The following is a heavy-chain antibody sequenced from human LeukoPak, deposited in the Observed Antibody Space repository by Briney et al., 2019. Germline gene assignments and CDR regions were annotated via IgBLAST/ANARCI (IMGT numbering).Heavy chain of an antibody. CDR2: INHSGST. V-gene: IGHV4-34*01. CDR1: GGSFSGYY. J-gene: IGHJ6*02. D-gene: IGHD2-2*01. Sequence: SETLSLTCAAYGGSFSGYYWSWIRQPPGKGLEWIGEINHSGSTNYNPSLKSRVTISVDTSKNQFSLKLSSVTAADTAVYYCARALGYCSSTSCRDMDVWGQGTTVTVSS. CDR3: ARALGYCSSTSCRDMDV.